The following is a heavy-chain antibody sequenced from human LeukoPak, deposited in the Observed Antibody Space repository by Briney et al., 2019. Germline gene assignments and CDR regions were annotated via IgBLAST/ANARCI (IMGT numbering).Heavy chain of an antibody. CDR2: VNGSGRT. Sequence: SETLSLTCAVYGGSFGGYYWSWIRRPPGKGLEWIGEVNGSGRTNYNASLKSRVTMSVDTSKNQFSLKLTSVTAADTAVYYCARNSAYSTSSGVNLRGQGALVIVSS. D-gene: IGHD6-6*01. CDR1: GGSFGGYY. CDR3: ARNSAYSTSSGVNL. J-gene: IGHJ4*02. V-gene: IGHV4-34*01.